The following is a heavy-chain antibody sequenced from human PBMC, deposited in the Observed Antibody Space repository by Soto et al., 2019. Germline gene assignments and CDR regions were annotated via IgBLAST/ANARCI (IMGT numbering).Heavy chain of an antibody. D-gene: IGHD6-13*01. Sequence: EVQLVESGGGLVKPGGSLRLSCAASGFTFSNAWMSWVRQAPGKGLEWVGRIKSKTDGGTTDYAAPVKGRFTISRDDSKNTLYLQMNSLKSEDTALYYCTTENNPQYLAAAGHSTYWGQGTLVTVSS. V-gene: IGHV3-15*01. J-gene: IGHJ4*02. CDR2: IKSKTDGGTT. CDR1: GFTFSNAW. CDR3: TTENNPQYLAAAGHSTY.